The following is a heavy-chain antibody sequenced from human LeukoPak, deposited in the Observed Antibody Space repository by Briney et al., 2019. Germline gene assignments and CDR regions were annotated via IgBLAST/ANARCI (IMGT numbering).Heavy chain of an antibody. J-gene: IGHJ4*02. CDR1: GFTFSDYW. V-gene: IGHV3-74*01. CDR3: VRGQTIDY. Sequence: PGGSLRLSCAASGFTFSDYWMYWVRQAPGKGLVWVSRIKSDGTGILYADFVEGRFTISRDNAKNVLYMQMTSLRDEDTAVYYCVRGQTIDYWGQGIPVTVSS. CDR2: IKSDGTGI.